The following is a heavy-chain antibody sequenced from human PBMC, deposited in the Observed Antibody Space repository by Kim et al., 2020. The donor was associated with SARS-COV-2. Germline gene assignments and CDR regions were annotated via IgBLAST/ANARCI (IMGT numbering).Heavy chain of an antibody. J-gene: IGHJ4*02. V-gene: IGHV3-30*02. CDR3: AKPKGSTSLSFYY. Sequence: YADSVKGRFTISRDNSKNTLYLQMTSLRAEDTAVYYCAKPKGSTSLSFYYWGQGTLVTVSS. D-gene: IGHD2-2*01.